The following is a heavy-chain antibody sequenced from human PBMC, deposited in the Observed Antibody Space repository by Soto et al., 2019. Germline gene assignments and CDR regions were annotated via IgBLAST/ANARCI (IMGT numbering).Heavy chain of an antibody. D-gene: IGHD3-10*01. Sequence: SETLSLTCTVSGGSISRSTYYWAWIRQPPXKGLEWIGSMYYGGSIYYNPALKSRVTISPHTSKNQFSPKLNSLTAADTAVYYCATQGRPGDRAGSYPNWLDPWGQGTLVTVSS. CDR1: GGSISRSTYY. CDR3: ATQGRPGDRAGSYPNWLDP. CDR2: MYYGGSI. V-gene: IGHV4-39*01. J-gene: IGHJ5*02.